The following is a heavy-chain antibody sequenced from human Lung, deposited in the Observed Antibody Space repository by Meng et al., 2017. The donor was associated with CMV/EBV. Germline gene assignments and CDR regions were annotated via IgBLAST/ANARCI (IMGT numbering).Heavy chain of an antibody. V-gene: IGHV4-34*01. CDR2: INHSGST. CDR1: GWSFSGYY. Sequence: SETLSLTCAVYGWSFSGYYWSWIRQPPGEGLEWIGEINHSGSTNYNPSLKSRVTIAVDTSKNQSSLKLSSVTAADTAVYYCARGRDIVVVPAVSGSWFDPWGQGTLVTVSS. CDR3: ARGRDIVVVPAVSGSWFDP. J-gene: IGHJ5*02. D-gene: IGHD2-2*01.